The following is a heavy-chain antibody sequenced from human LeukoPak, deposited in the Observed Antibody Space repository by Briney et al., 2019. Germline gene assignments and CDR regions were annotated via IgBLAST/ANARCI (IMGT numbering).Heavy chain of an antibody. D-gene: IGHD5-24*01. V-gene: IGHV3-23*01. Sequence: TGGSLRLSCAASGFTFSRYAMSWVRQAPGKGLEWVCGISSSGESPYYADSVKGRFTISRDNSKNTLYLEINSLRAEDTAVYYCAKKSRDGYNPFDYLGQGTLVTASS. CDR1: GFTFSRYA. CDR2: ISSSGESP. CDR3: AKKSRDGYNPFDY. J-gene: IGHJ4*02.